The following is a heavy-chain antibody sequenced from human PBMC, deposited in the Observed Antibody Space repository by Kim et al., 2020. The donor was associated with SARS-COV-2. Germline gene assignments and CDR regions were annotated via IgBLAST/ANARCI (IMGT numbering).Heavy chain of an antibody. CDR2: ISWDGGST. CDR3: AKDYTITGTLEFDY. J-gene: IGHJ4*02. CDR1: GFTFDDYA. D-gene: IGHD1-7*01. V-gene: IGHV3-43D*03. Sequence: GGSLRLSCAASGFTFDDYAMHWVRQAPGKGLEWVSLISWDGGSTYYADSVKGRFTISRDNSKNSLYLQMNSLRAEDTALYYCAKDYTITGTLEFDYWGQGTLVTVSS.